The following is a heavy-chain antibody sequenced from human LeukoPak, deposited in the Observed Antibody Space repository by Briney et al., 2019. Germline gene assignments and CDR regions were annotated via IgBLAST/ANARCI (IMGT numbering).Heavy chain of an antibody. D-gene: IGHD2-2*01. J-gene: IGHJ4*02. Sequence: SETLSLTCTVSGYSISIGYYWDCIRQPPGKGLEWIGTIYHIGSTYYNPSLKSRVTISVDTSKNQFSLKLSSVTAADTAVYICARDVRSSRALDYWGQGTLVTVSS. CDR1: GYSISIGYY. V-gene: IGHV4-38-2*02. CDR2: IYHIGST. CDR3: ARDVRSSRALDY.